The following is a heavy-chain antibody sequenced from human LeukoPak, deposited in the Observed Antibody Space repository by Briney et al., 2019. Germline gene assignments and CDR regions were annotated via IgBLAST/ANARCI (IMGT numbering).Heavy chain of an antibody. CDR3: ARAELRYFDFDY. D-gene: IGHD3-9*01. CDR1: GGSISSSSYY. V-gene: IGHV4-39*07. CDR2: IYYSGST. J-gene: IGHJ4*02. Sequence: SETLSLTCTVSGGSISSSSYYWGWIRQPPGKGLEWIGSIYYSGSTYYNPSLKSRVTISVDTSKNQFSLKLSSVTAADTAVYYCARAELRYFDFDYWGQGTLVTVSS.